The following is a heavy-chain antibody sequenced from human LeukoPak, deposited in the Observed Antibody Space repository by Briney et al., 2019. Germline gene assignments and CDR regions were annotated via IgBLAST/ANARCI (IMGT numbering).Heavy chain of an antibody. CDR2: IYTSGST. J-gene: IGHJ6*03. CDR1: GGSISSYY. V-gene: IGHV4-4*07. D-gene: IGHD3-10*01. Sequence: SETLSLTCTVSGGSISSYYWSWIRQPAGKGLEWIGRIYTSGSTNYNPSLKSRVTMSVDTSKNQFSLKLSSVTAADTAVYYCAREGWFGDPNYYYYYYMDVWGKGTMVTISS. CDR3: AREGWFGDPNYYYYYYMDV.